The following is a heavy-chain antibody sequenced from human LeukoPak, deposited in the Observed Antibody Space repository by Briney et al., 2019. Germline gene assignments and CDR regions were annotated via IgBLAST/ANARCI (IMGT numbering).Heavy chain of an antibody. D-gene: IGHD3-3*01. V-gene: IGHV3-30*04. CDR1: GFTFSSYA. CDR3: ARGGTNYDFWSGYYTDFDY. Sequence: PGGSLRLSCAASGFTFSSYAMHWVRQAPGKGLEWVAVISNDGSKKQYADSVKGRFTISRDNSKNTLYLQMNSLRAEDTAVYYCARGGTNYDFWSGYYTDFDYWGQGTLVTVSS. J-gene: IGHJ4*02. CDR2: ISNDGSKK.